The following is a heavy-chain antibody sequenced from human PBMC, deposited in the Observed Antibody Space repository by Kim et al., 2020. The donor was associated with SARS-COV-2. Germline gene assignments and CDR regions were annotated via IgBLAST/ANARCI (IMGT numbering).Heavy chain of an antibody. CDR2: IWYDGSNK. J-gene: IGHJ4*02. CDR3: AREGRLGYCSSTSCYPDY. V-gene: IGHV3-33*01. D-gene: IGHD2-2*01. Sequence: GGSLRLSCAASGFTFSSYGMHWVRQAPGKGLEWVAVIWYDGSNKYYADSVKGRFTISRDNSKNTLYLQMNSLRAEDTAVYYCAREGRLGYCSSTSCYPDYWGQGTLVTVSS. CDR1: GFTFSSYG.